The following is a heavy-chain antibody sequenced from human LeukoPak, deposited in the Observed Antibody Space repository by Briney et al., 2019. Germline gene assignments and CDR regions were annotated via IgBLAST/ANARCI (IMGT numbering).Heavy chain of an antibody. J-gene: IGHJ6*02. CDR2: IYYSGST. Sequence: SETLSLTCTVSGGSICSYYWSWIRQPPGKGLEWIGYIYYSGSTNYNPSLKSRVTISVDTSKNQFSLKLSSVTAADTAVYYCASHGVYCSSTSCSRSYYYGMDVWGQGTTVTVSS. CDR1: GGSICSYY. V-gene: IGHV4-59*08. D-gene: IGHD2-2*01. CDR3: ASHGVYCSSTSCSRSYYYGMDV.